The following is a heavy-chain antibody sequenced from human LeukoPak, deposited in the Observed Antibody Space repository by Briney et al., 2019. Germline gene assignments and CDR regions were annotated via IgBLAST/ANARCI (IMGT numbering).Heavy chain of an antibody. J-gene: IGHJ5*02. CDR2: INPSGDNT. CDR3: ARALPHRRLMDTTMEQHWFDP. D-gene: IGHD5-18*01. CDR1: GYTFTSYY. Sequence: ASVKVSCKASGYTFTSYYMHWVRQAPGQGLEWMGIINPSGDNTRYAQKFQGRVTMTRDMSTSTVYMELSSLIFEDTAMYYCARALPHRRLMDTTMEQHWFDPWGQGTLVTVSS. V-gene: IGHV1-46*01.